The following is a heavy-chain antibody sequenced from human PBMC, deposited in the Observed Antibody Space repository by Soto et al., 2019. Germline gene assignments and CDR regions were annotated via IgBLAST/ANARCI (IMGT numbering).Heavy chain of an antibody. D-gene: IGHD1-26*01. CDR1: GISFWKYA. CDR2: ITGSGGNT. CDR3: AKDRGEGELEGPGAYDI. V-gene: IGHV3-23*01. J-gene: IGHJ3*02. Sequence: PGGSLRLSSAASGISFWKYAMAWVRQATGKGLEYVSAITGSGGNTYNADSVKGRFTMSRDNSANMVFLQMESLRVEDTAMYYCAKDRGEGELEGPGAYDIWGRGTMVTVSS.